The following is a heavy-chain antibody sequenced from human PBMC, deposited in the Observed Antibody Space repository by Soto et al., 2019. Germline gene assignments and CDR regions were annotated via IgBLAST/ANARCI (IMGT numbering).Heavy chain of an antibody. CDR3: ARGRSTSWFSDY. D-gene: IGHD6-13*01. V-gene: IGHV1-8*01. CDR2: MNPNSGNT. J-gene: IGHJ4*01. CDR1: GYTFTSYD. Sequence: QVQLVQSGAEVKKPGASVKVSCKTSGYTFTSYDINWVRQATGHGLEWMGCMNPNSGNTGYAQNLQGRVTMTRNTSISTAYMELSGLRSDDTAVYYCARGRSTSWFSDYWGHATLVTVSS.